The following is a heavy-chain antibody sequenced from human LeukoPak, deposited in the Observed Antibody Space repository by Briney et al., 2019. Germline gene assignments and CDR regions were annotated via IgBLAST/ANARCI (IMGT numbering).Heavy chain of an antibody. D-gene: IGHD3-10*01. CDR2: ISSSGNTI. J-gene: IGHJ6*02. V-gene: IGHV3-11*01. Sequence: GSLRLSCAASGFTFSDYYMSWIRQAPGKGLEWVSYISSSGNTIYYADSVKGRFTISRDNAKNSLYLQMNSLRAEDTAVYYCAAYGGTGYYYYGMDVWGQGTTVTVSS. CDR1: GFTFSDYY. CDR3: AAYGGTGYYYYGMDV.